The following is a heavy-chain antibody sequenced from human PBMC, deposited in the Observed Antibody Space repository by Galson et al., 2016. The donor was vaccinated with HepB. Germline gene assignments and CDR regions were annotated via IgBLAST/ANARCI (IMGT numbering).Heavy chain of an antibody. Sequence: SLRLSCAGTGFSFDKYAMHWVRQVPGKGLEWVSGISWNTGSIGYADSVKGRFTISRDNAKNSLYLEMNSLRPEDTALYFCVKDISAGWGETFDIWGQGTMVTVSS. CDR3: VKDISAGWGETFDI. CDR2: ISWNTGSI. CDR1: GFSFDKYA. V-gene: IGHV3-9*01. J-gene: IGHJ3*02. D-gene: IGHD3-10*01.